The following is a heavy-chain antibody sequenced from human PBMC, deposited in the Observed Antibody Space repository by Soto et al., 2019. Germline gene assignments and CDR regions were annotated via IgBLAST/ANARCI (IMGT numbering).Heavy chain of an antibody. Sequence: GGSLRLSCAASGFTFSSYSMNWVRQAPGKGLEWVSYISSSSSTIYYADSVKGRFTISRDNAKNSLYLQMNSLRAEDTAVYYCARDRTTVTTRYFDLWGRGTLVTVSS. CDR3: ARDRTTVTTRYFDL. CDR2: ISSSSSTI. CDR1: GFTFSSYS. J-gene: IGHJ2*01. D-gene: IGHD4-17*01. V-gene: IGHV3-48*01.